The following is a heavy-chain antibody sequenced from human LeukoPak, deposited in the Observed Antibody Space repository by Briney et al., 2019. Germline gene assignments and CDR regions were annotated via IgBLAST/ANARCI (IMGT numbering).Heavy chain of an antibody. J-gene: IGHJ4*02. Sequence: GRSLRLSCAASGFTFSSYGMHWVRQAPGKGLEWVAVISFDESNKYYADSVKGRFTISRDNSQNTLYLQMNSLRAEDTAVYYCAKERHSVTAFDYWGQGTLVTVSS. V-gene: IGHV3-30*18. CDR2: ISFDESNK. CDR1: GFTFSSYG. CDR3: AKERHSVTAFDY. D-gene: IGHD2-21*02.